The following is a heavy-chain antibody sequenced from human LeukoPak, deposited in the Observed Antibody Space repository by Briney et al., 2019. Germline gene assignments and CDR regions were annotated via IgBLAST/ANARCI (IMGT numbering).Heavy chain of an antibody. CDR3: ARGGELSGYSYGYDY. CDR2: IYYSGST. V-gene: IGHV4-59*01. Sequence: SETLSLTCTVSGRSISSYYWSWIRQPPGKGLEWIGYIYYSGSTNYNPSLKSRVTISVDTSKNQFSPKLSSVTAADTAVYYCARGGELSGYSYGYDYWGQGTLVTVSS. D-gene: IGHD5-18*01. J-gene: IGHJ4*02. CDR1: GRSISSYY.